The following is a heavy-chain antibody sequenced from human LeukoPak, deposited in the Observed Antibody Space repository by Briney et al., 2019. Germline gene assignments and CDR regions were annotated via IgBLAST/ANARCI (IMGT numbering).Heavy chain of an antibody. D-gene: IGHD2-2*01. V-gene: IGHV3-21*01. CDR2: ISSGSSYI. CDR3: ASLYCTHTTCYYFDY. Sequence: SGGSLRLSCAASGFSFSDYNMNWVRQAPGKGLEWVSSISSGSSYIYYADSVKGRFTISRDNARNSLYLQMNSLRAEDTAVYYCASLYCTHTTCYYFDYWGQGTLVSVSS. CDR1: GFSFSDYN. J-gene: IGHJ4*02.